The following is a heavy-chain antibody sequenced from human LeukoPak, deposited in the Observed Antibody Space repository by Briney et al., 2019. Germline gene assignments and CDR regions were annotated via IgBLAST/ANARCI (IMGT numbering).Heavy chain of an antibody. D-gene: IGHD3-10*01. J-gene: IGHJ4*02. CDR3: ARVISLVRGITAMGY. Sequence: ASVKVSCKASGGTFSSYAINWVRQAPGQGLEWMGWISAYNGNTTYAQKLQGRVTMTTDTSTSTAYMELRSLRSDDTAVYYCARVISLVRGITAMGYWGQGTLVTVSS. CDR1: GGTFSSYA. V-gene: IGHV1-18*01. CDR2: ISAYNGNT.